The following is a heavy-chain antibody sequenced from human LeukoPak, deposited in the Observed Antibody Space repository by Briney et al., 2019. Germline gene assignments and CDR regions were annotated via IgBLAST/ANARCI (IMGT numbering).Heavy chain of an antibody. V-gene: IGHV4-39*01. CDR3: TTSRTNDCSSPSCYTDY. CDR1: GASIYTSSSY. J-gene: IGHJ4*02. D-gene: IGHD2-2*02. CDR2: VYYTGST. Sequence: PSETLSLTCTVSGASIYTSSSYWGWLRRPPGKGLEWIASVYYTGSTYYSPSLKSRATISVDTSKNQFSLELNSVTAADTAVYYCTTSRTNDCSSPSCYTDYWGQGTLVTVSS.